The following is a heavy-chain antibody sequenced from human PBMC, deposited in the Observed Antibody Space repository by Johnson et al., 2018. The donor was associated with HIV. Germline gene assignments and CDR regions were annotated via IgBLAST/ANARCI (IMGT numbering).Heavy chain of an antibody. V-gene: IGHV3-48*03. CDR2: ISSSGSTI. D-gene: IGHD1-26*01. CDR1: GFTFSSYE. Sequence: VQLVESGGGLVQPGGSLRLSCAASGFTFSSYEMNWVHQAPGKGLEWVSYISSSGSTIYYADSVKGRFTISRDNAKNSLYLQMNSLRAEDTAVYYCARDLSAGGALNDAFDIWGQGTMVTVSS. CDR3: ARDLSAGGALNDAFDI. J-gene: IGHJ3*02.